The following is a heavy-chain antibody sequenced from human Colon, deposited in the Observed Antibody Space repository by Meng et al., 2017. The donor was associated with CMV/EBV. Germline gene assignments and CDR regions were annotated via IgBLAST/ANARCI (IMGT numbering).Heavy chain of an antibody. CDR3: ARSYSSSPYYYGMDV. V-gene: IGHV2-70*20. CDR2: IDWDDDK. J-gene: IGHJ6*02. Sequence: SGPTLVKPTQTLTLTCTFSGFSLSTSGMCVSWVRQPPGKALEWLALIDWDDDKYYSTSLKTRLTISKDTSKNQVVLTMTNMDPVDTATYYCARSYSSSPYYYGMDVWGQWTTVTVSS. CDR1: GFSLSTSGMC. D-gene: IGHD6-6*01.